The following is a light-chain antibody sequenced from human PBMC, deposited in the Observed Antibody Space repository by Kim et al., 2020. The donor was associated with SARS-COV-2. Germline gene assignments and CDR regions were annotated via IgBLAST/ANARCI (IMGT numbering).Light chain of an antibody. V-gene: IGKV3-20*01. Sequence: EILLTQSPDTLSLSPGEGGTLSCRASQSINSRSLIWYQQKPGQAPRVLIYSASDRASGTPGRFSGGGSGTEFTLTISRLEPEDVGVYFCQHCGGLPPFTFGGGTKVDIK. CDR1: QSINSRS. CDR3: QHCGGLPPFT. CDR2: SAS. J-gene: IGKJ4*01.